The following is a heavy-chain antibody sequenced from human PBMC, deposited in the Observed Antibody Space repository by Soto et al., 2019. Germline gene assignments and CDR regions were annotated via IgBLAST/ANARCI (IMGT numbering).Heavy chain of an antibody. CDR3: ARDSGEQHVRRGFYYYYMDV. V-gene: IGHV3-21*01. CDR1: GVTFSSFS. J-gene: IGHJ6*03. CDR2: MLSSSGSI. Sequence: EVQLVESGGGLVKPGGSLRLSCAASGVTFSSFSFNWVRQAPEKGLEWVSFMLSSSGSIYYADAVKGRFTISRDNAKNSLYLQMNSLKDEDTAVYYCARDSGEQHVRRGFYYYYMDVWGKGTTVTVSS. D-gene: IGHD6-6*01.